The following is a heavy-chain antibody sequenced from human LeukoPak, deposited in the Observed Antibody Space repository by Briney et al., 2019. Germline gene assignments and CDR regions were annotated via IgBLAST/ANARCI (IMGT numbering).Heavy chain of an antibody. D-gene: IGHD2-2*01. V-gene: IGHV1-3*01. Sequence: ASVKVSCKASGYTFTSYAMHWVRQAPGQRLEWMGWINAGNGNTKYSRKFQGRVTITRDTSASTAYMELSSLRSEDTAVYYCARATRIVVVPAASPLRYWGQGTLVTVSS. CDR1: GYTFTSYA. CDR3: ARATRIVVVPAASPLRY. J-gene: IGHJ4*02. CDR2: INAGNGNT.